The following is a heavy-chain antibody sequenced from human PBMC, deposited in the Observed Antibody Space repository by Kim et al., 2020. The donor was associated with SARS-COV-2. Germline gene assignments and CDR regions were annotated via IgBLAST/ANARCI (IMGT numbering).Heavy chain of an antibody. Sequence: GGSLRLSCAASGFTFSSYEMNWVRQAPGKGLEWVSYISSSGSTIYYADSVKGRFTISRDNAKNSLYLQMNSLRAEDTAVYYCARDLAIHGMVLGPGEYYYYGMDVWGQGTTVTVSS. V-gene: IGHV3-48*03. CDR1: GFTFSSYE. CDR3: ARDLAIHGMVLGPGEYYYYGMDV. J-gene: IGHJ6*02. CDR2: ISSSGSTI. D-gene: IGHD3-10*01.